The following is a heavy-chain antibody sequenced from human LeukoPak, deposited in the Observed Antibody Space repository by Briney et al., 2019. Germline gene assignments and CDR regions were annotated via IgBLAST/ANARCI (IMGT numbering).Heavy chain of an antibody. Sequence: GGSLRLSCAASDFSFSNYWMTWLRQAPGKGLEWVANIRGDGSLEYYLDSVKGRFTNSRDNAKNSLYLQMNSLRAEDTAVYYCARDLLYLAARGPWGQGTLVTVSS. D-gene: IGHD6-6*01. CDR1: DFSFSNYW. V-gene: IGHV3-7*01. CDR3: ARDLLYLAARGP. J-gene: IGHJ5*02. CDR2: IRGDGSLE.